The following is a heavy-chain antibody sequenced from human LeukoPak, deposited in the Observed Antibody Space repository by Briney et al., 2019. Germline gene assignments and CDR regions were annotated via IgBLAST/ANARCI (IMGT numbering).Heavy chain of an antibody. D-gene: IGHD4-23*01. CDR2: ISYSGYT. CDR3: ARGRNDNGGMFFDS. Sequence: SETLSLTCTVSGASIRSYYWSWIRQAPGKVLEWVGFISYSGYTSYSPSLKSRVAISVDTSKSQFSLRLTSMTAADTAIYYCARGRNDNGGMFFDSWAQGTLVTVSS. CDR1: GASIRSYY. V-gene: IGHV4-59*01. J-gene: IGHJ4*02.